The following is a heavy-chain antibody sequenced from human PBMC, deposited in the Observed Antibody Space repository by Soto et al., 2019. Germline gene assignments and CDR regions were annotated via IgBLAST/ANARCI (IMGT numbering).Heavy chain of an antibody. CDR3: AKGPTVETYSESPLDS. D-gene: IGHD2-21*01. CDR1: GFTFSNYA. J-gene: IGHJ4*02. CDR2: ISGSGDTT. Sequence: GGALRLSCAASGFTFSNYAMNWVRQAPGRGLEWVACISGSGDTTYYADSVRGRFTISRDNSKNTLYFQMHSLRVEDTALYYCAKGPTVETYSESPLDSRGQGTQVTVSS. V-gene: IGHV3-23*01.